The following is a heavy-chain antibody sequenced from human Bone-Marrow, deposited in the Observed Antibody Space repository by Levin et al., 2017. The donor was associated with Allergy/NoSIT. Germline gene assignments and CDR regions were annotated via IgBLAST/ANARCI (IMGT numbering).Heavy chain of an antibody. CDR2: IYRSGST. V-gene: IGHV4-4*02. CDR1: GGSISSSNW. D-gene: IGHD4-17*01. CDR3: ARTATVTLSYYYFYMDV. J-gene: IGHJ6*03. Sequence: GSLRLSCAVSGGSISSSNWWSWVRQPPGKGLEWIGEIYRSGSTTYNPSLKSRVTISVDKSKNQFSLKLSSVTAADTAVYYCARTATVTLSYYYFYMDVWGKGTTVTVSS.